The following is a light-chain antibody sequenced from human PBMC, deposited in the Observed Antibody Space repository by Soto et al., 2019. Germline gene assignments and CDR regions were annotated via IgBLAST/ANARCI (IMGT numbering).Light chain of an antibody. J-gene: IGKJ4*01. V-gene: IGKV3-15*01. CDR3: HQYNTWPLT. CDR2: DAS. Sequence: EIVMTQSPVTLSVSPGERATLSCRASQTIRSDLAWYQLKPGQAPRLLISDASTRATGIPARFNGSGSGTEFTLAISSLQSEDFAIYYCHQYNTWPLTFGGGTKVEIK. CDR1: QTIRSD.